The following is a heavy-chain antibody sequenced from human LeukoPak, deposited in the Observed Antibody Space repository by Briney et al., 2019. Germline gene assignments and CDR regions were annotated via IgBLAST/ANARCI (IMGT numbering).Heavy chain of an antibody. CDR1: GGSINGFH. CDR2: IYYIGNT. V-gene: IGHV4-59*08. CDR3: ARFSNCYDSSVHYLDY. J-gene: IGHJ4*02. D-gene: IGHD3-22*01. Sequence: SEALSLTCTVSGGSINGFHWSWIRQPPGKALEWIGYIYYIGNTNYNPSLKSRVTMSVDTSRSQFSLRLSSATAADTAVYYCARFSNCYDSSVHYLDYWGQGALVTVSS.